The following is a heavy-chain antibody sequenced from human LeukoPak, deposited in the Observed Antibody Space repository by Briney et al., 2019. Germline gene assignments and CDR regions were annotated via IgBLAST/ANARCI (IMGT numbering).Heavy chain of an antibody. CDR2: INPNSGGT. Sequence: ASVKVSCKASGYTFTGYYMHWVRQAPGQGLEWMGWINPNSGGTNYAQKFQGRVTMTRDTSISTAYMELSRLRSDDTAVYYCARDWDDYGDLIDYWGQGTPVTVSS. CDR1: GYTFTGYY. CDR3: ARDWDDYGDLIDY. V-gene: IGHV1-2*02. D-gene: IGHD4-17*01. J-gene: IGHJ4*02.